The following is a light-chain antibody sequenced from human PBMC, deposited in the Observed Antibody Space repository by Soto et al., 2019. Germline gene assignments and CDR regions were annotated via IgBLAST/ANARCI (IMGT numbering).Light chain of an antibody. J-gene: IGKJ1*01. Sequence: QITQSPSSLSASVVDRLTITCRASQGIRTYLGWYQQSPGKAPKVLIVGASTLQSGVPSRFSGSGSGTNFTLTISSLQPEDSATYYCLQDFSYTRTFGQGTKVDIK. V-gene: IGKV1-6*01. CDR2: GAS. CDR1: QGIRTY. CDR3: LQDFSYTRT.